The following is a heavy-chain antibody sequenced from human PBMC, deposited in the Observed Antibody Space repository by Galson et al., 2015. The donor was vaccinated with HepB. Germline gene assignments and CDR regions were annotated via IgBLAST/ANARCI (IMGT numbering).Heavy chain of an antibody. J-gene: IGHJ6*02. CDR1: GYTFTSYG. CDR3: ARVLGYCSSTSCYGRGLGYYGMDV. D-gene: IGHD2-2*01. V-gene: IGHV1-18*04. CDR2: ISAYNGNT. Sequence: SVKVSCKASGYTFTSYGISWVRQAPGQGLEWMGWISAYNGNTNYAQKLQGRVTMTTDTSTSTAYMELRSLRSDDTAVYYCARVLGYCSSTSCYGRGLGYYGMDVWGQGTTVTVSS.